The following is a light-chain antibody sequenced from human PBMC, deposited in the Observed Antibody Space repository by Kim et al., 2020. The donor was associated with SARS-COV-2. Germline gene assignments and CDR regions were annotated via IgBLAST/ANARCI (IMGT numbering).Light chain of an antibody. CDR1: QSVSNI. J-gene: IGKJ5*01. CDR2: DAS. CDR3: QQRSNWPIT. Sequence: EVVLTQSPATLSLSPGERATLSCRASQSVSNILAWYQQHPGQAPRLLIYDASNRATGIRARFSGSGSGTDFTLTITSLEPEDFAVYYCQQRSNWPITFGQGTRLEIK. V-gene: IGKV3-11*01.